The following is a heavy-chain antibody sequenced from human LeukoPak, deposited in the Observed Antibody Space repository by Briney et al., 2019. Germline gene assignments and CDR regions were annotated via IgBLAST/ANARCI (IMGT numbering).Heavy chain of an antibody. J-gene: IGHJ5*02. CDR1: GYTFTRYY. CDR2: INPSGGST. D-gene: IGHD3-9*01. Sequence: ASVKVSCKASGYTFTRYYMPWVRQAPGQGLEWMGIINPSGGSTTYAQKFQGRVTMTRDMSTSTIYMELSSLRSEDTAVYYCAREVGYFDWQINWFDPWGQGTLVTVSS. V-gene: IGHV1-46*01. CDR3: AREVGYFDWQINWFDP.